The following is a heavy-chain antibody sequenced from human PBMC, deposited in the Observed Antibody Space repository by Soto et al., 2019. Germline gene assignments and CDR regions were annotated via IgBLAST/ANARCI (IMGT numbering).Heavy chain of an antibody. CDR2: IRTKTYGETT. V-gene: IGHV3-15*01. Sequence: SLSVYCAVSGITFSDAWMCWVRQTPGNGPEWVGRIRTKTYGETTEYAAPVKGRFTLSREDPNNTVFLQINSLKTDDTAVYYCTTGPGNRGYLGQGTLVTVSS. CDR3: TTGPGNRGY. J-gene: IGHJ4*01. CDR1: GITFSDAW.